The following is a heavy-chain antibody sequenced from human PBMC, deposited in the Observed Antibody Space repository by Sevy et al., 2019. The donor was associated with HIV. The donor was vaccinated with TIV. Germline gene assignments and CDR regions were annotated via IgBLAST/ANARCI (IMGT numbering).Heavy chain of an antibody. J-gene: IGHJ4*02. CDR3: ARDLRGPRDY. CDR2: ISSSSSYI. CDR1: GFTFSSYS. V-gene: IGHV3-21*01. Sequence: GGSLRLSCAASGFTFSSYSMNWVRQAPGKGLEWVSSISSSSSYIYYADSVKGRFTISRDNAKNTLYLQMNNLRADDTALYYCARDLRGPRDYWGQGTLVTVSS.